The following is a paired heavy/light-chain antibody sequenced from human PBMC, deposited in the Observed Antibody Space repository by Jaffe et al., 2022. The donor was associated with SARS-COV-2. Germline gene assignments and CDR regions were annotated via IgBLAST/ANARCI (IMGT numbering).Heavy chain of an antibody. CDR3: ARGDSSGWNIGAVDF. V-gene: IGHV1-2*02. CDR1: GYTFTDYY. D-gene: IGHD6-19*01. J-gene: IGHJ3*01. CDR2: INPNSGGT. Sequence: QVQLVQSGTEVKKPGASVKVSCKASGYTFTDYYLHWVRQAPGQGLEWMGWINPNSGGTNYAQKFQGRVTMTRYTSTSTGYMELGWLRFDDTAVYYCARGDSSGWNIGAVDFWGQGTMVTVSS.
Light chain of an antibody. CDR2: DAS. CDR1: QSVSSN. CDR3: QQRSNWPPLYS. Sequence: EIVLTQSPATLSLSPGERATLSCRASQSVSSNLAWYQQKPGQAPRLLIFDASNRATGIPARFSGSGSGTDFTLTISSLEPEDFAVYYCQQRSNWPPLYSFGQGTKLEIK. J-gene: IGKJ2*01. V-gene: IGKV3-11*01.